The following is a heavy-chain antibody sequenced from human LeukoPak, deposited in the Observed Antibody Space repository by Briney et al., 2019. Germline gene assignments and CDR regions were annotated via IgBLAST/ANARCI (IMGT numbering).Heavy chain of an antibody. CDR2: ISGSGGST. Sequence: PGGSLRLSCAASGFTFSSYAMSWVRQAPGKGPEWVSAISGSGGSTYYADSVKGRFTISRDNSKNTLYLQMNSLRAEDTAVYYCAGNHYYDSSGYYCDYWGQGTLVTVSS. D-gene: IGHD3-22*01. CDR1: GFTFSSYA. CDR3: AGNHYYDSSGYYCDY. J-gene: IGHJ4*02. V-gene: IGHV3-23*01.